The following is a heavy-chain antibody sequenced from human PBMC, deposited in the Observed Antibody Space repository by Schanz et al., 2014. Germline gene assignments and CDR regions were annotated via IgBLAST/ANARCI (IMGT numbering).Heavy chain of an antibody. Sequence: QVQLVQSGAEVKKPGASVKVSCKASGYTFVSYSMHWVRQAPGQGLEWMGWISAYNGNTNYAQKLQGRVTMTTDTSSSTAYMEVRSMRSDDAAVYYCARGGDTEDVFDIWGQGTMLTVSS. CDR3: ARGGDTEDVFDI. D-gene: IGHD5-18*01. J-gene: IGHJ3*02. V-gene: IGHV1-18*04. CDR1: GYTFVSYS. CDR2: ISAYNGNT.